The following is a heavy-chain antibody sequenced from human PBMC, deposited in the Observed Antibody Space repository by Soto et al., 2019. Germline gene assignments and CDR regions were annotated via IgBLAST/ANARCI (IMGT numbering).Heavy chain of an antibody. D-gene: IGHD3-3*01. CDR1: GFSLTTSGVG. J-gene: IGHJ4*02. CDR2: IYWDDDK. Sequence: QITLNESGPTLVKPTQTLTLTCTFSGFSLTTSGVGVGWIRQSPGKAPEWLALIYWDDDKGYSPSLKNRLTITKDTSKNQVVLTMADLAPADTATYYCAHRILRTVFGLVTTPAIYFDFWGQGIPVAVSS. V-gene: IGHV2-5*02. CDR3: AHRILRTVFGLVTTPAIYFDF.